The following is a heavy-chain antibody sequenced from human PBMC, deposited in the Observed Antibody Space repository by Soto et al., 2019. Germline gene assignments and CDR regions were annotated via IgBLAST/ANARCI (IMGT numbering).Heavy chain of an antibody. V-gene: IGHV4-59*08. CDR2: IYYSGST. J-gene: IGHJ1*01. CDR3: ARHEEAYSNFLFQH. D-gene: IGHD4-4*01. Sequence: SETLSLTCTVSGGSISSYYWSWIRQPPGKGLEWIGYIYYSGSTEYSPSLKSRVTISVDTSKNQFSLKVRSVTAADTAVYYCARHEEAYSNFLFQHWGQGTLDTVSS. CDR1: GGSISSYY.